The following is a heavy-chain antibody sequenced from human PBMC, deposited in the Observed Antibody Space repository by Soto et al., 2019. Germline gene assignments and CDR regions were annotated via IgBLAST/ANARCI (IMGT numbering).Heavy chain of an antibody. CDR3: ARVKEPAITGEEDWFDP. D-gene: IGHD7-27*01. V-gene: IGHV1-3*01. CDR2: INAGNGNT. Sequence: ASVKVSCKASGYTFTSYAMHWVRQAPGQRLEWMGWINAGNGNTKYSQKFQGRVTITRDTSASTVYMELSSLRSEDTAVYYCARVKEPAITGEEDWFDPWGQGTLVTVSS. J-gene: IGHJ5*02. CDR1: GYTFTSYA.